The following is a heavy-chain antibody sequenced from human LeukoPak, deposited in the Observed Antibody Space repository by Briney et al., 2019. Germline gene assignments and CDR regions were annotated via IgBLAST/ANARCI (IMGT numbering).Heavy chain of an antibody. CDR3: VRARLIRLENFFDY. CDR1: GFTFSNHE. D-gene: IGHD2-21*02. Sequence: PGGSLRLSCATSGFTFSNHEMNWVRQAPGKGLEWVAYTSRGGSDIFYADSVKGRFTISSDNANSSLYLQMNSLRAEDTAVYFYVRARLIRLENFFDYWGRGPLVTVSS. CDR2: TSRGGSDI. V-gene: IGHV3-48*03. J-gene: IGHJ4*02.